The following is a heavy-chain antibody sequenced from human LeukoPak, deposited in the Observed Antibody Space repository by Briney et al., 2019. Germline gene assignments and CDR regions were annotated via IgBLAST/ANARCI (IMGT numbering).Heavy chain of an antibody. D-gene: IGHD6-19*01. J-gene: IGHJ4*02. V-gene: IGHV3-30*18. Sequence: GGSLRLSCAASGFTFSSYGMHWVHQAPGKGLEWVAVISYDGSNKYYADSVKGRFTISRDNSKNTLYLQMNSLRAEDTAVYYCANLAVAGTFDYWGQGTLVTVSS. CDR1: GFTFSSYG. CDR2: ISYDGSNK. CDR3: ANLAVAGTFDY.